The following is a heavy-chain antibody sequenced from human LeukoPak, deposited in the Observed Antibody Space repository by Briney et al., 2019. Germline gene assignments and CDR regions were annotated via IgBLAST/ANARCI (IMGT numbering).Heavy chain of an antibody. J-gene: IGHJ4*02. CDR2: IYYSGST. Sequence: SETLSLTCTVSGGSISSSSYYWSWIRQPPGKGLEWIGYIYYSGSTNYNPSLKSRVTISVDTSKNQFSLKLSSVTAADTAVYYCARGDGYNPLDYWGQGTLVTVSS. CDR3: ARGDGYNPLDY. CDR1: GGSISSSSYY. V-gene: IGHV4-61*01. D-gene: IGHD5-24*01.